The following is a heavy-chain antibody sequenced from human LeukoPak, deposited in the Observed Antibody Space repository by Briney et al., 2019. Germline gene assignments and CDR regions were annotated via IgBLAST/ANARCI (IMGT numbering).Heavy chain of an antibody. Sequence: PSETLSLTCTVSGGSISSYYWSWIRQPPGKGLEWIGYIYYRGSTNYNPSLTSRITISVDTSKNQFSLKLSSVTAADTAVYYCARDAGPIVGATGFDYWGQGTLVTVSS. J-gene: IGHJ4*02. CDR2: IYYRGST. V-gene: IGHV4-59*01. D-gene: IGHD1-26*01. CDR1: GGSISSYY. CDR3: ARDAGPIVGATGFDY.